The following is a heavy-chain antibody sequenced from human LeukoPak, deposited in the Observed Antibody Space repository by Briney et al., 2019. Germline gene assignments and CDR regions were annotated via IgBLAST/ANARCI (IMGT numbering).Heavy chain of an antibody. J-gene: IGHJ6*02. CDR2: ISGSGGST. CDR1: GFTFSSYA. V-gene: IGHV3-23*01. D-gene: IGHD4-17*01. Sequence: GGSLRLSCAASGFTFSSYAMSWVRQAPGKGLEWVSAISGSGGSTYYADSVKGRFTISRDNSKNTLYLQMNSLRAEDTAVYYCAKGSEEGDYGYYYGMDVWGQGTTVTVSS. CDR3: AKGSEEGDYGYYYGMDV.